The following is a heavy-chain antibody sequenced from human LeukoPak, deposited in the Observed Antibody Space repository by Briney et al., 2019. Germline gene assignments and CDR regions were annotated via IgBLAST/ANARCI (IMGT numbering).Heavy chain of an antibody. CDR3: ARWIAVAGTGWFDP. J-gene: IGHJ5*02. D-gene: IGHD6-19*01. V-gene: IGHV1-69*06. CDR2: IIPIFGTA. CDR1: GYTFTSYY. Sequence: SVKVSCKASGYTFTSYYMHWVRQAPGQGLEWMGGIIPIFGTANYAQKFQGRVTITADKSTSTAYMELRSLRSDDTAVYYCARWIAVAGTGWFDPWGQGTLVTVSS.